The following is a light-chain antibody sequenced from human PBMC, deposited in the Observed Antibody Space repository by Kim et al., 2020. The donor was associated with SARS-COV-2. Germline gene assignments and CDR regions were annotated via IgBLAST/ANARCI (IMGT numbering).Light chain of an antibody. J-gene: IGKJ2*01. V-gene: IGKV3-15*01. Sequence: SPGERATLSCRARQTVHTNLAWYQQKPGQAPRLLIHGASTRATGIPARFTGSGSGTDFTLSITSVQSEDFAVYYCQQYNNWPPYTFGQGTKLEI. CDR3: QQYNNWPPYT. CDR1: QTVHTN. CDR2: GAS.